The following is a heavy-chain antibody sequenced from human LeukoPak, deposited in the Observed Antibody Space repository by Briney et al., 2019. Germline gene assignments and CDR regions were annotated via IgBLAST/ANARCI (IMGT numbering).Heavy chain of an antibody. CDR2: ITSSSTYT. CDR3: ARGFLEQPSY. J-gene: IGHJ4*02. V-gene: IGHV3-21*01. Sequence: PGGSLRLSCAASGFTFSNYSMNWVRQAPGKGLEWVSSITSSSTYTYYADSVKGRFTISRDNAKNSLYLQMNSLRAEDTAVYYCARGFLEQPSYWGQGTLVTVSS. CDR1: GFTFSNYS. D-gene: IGHD1/OR15-1a*01.